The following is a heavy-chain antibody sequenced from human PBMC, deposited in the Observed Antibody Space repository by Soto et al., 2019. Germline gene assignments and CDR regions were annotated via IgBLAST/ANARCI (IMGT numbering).Heavy chain of an antibody. J-gene: IGHJ4*02. D-gene: IGHD5-18*01. CDR3: ARSKEMATAGDFDR. Sequence: SETLSLTCTVSGGSISSSGYYWGWIRQSPGKGLEWIASIFYSGSTYYNPSLESRVTISVDTSKNQFDLKLRSVTVADSAVYYCARSKEMATAGDFDRWGQGTLVTVSS. V-gene: IGHV4-39*01. CDR1: GGSISSSGYY. CDR2: IFYSGST.